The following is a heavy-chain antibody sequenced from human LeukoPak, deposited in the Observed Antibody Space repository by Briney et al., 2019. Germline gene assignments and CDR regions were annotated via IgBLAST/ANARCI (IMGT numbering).Heavy chain of an antibody. J-gene: IGHJ4*02. D-gene: IGHD2-15*01. Sequence: GESLRLSCAASGFTFSNYAMYWVRQAPGKGLEWVALICSDGSKEYFAESVKGRFTVSRDNSKNTMYLQKNSLRVEDTAVYYCARVAYCRGGNCYGLDYWGQGTLVTVSS. CDR1: GFTFSNYA. CDR3: ARVAYCRGGNCYGLDY. CDR2: ICSDGSKE. V-gene: IGHV3-33*01.